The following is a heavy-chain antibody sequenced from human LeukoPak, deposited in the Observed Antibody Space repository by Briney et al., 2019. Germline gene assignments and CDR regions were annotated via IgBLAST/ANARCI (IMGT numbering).Heavy chain of an antibody. CDR3: ARGDSSGYYRPFDY. J-gene: IGHJ4*02. Sequence: PGGSLRLSCAASGFTFSSYAMSWVRQAPGKGLEWVSAISGSGGSTYYADSVKGRFTISRDNSKNTLYLQMNSLRSEDTAVYYCARGDSSGYYRPFDYWGQGTLVTVSS. D-gene: IGHD3-22*01. CDR1: GFTFSSYA. V-gene: IGHV3-23*01. CDR2: ISGSGGST.